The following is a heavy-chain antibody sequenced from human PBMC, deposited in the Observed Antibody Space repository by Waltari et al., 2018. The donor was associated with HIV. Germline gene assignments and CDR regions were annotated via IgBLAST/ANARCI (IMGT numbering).Heavy chain of an antibody. CDR3: ARQRGSGSGDY. D-gene: IGHD1-26*01. CDR2: IKQDGSEA. J-gene: IGHJ4*02. Sequence: EVQLVESGGGFVQPGGSLRLSCAVSGFTLSSYWMTWVRQAPGKGLEWVAKIKQDGSEAYYVDSVKGRFTISRDNAKNSLYLQMNSLRAEDTAVYYCARQRGSGSGDYWGRGTLVTVSS. V-gene: IGHV3-7*01. CDR1: GFTLSSYW.